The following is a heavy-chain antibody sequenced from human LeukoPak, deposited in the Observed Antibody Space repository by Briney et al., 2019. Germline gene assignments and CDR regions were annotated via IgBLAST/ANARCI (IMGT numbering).Heavy chain of an antibody. CDR1: GGSIRSYY. CDR3: VRGGSKAAATFDY. D-gene: IGHD2-15*01. CDR2: IYSSGST. V-gene: IGHV4-4*07. J-gene: IGHJ4*02. Sequence: PSETLSLTCTVSGGSIRSYYWSWIRQPAGKGLEWIGQIYSSGSTYYNPSLKSRLTMSGDTSKNQFSLKLSSVTAADTAVYYCVRGGSKAAATFDYWGQGTLVTVSS.